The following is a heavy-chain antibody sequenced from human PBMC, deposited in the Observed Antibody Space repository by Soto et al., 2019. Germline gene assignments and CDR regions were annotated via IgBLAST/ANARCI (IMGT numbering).Heavy chain of an antibody. J-gene: IGHJ4*02. CDR3: ARDLAAGDF. D-gene: IGHD6-13*01. CDR2: INPNGGST. CDR1: GYIFINYY. V-gene: IGHV1-46*01. Sequence: QVQLVQSGAEVKKHGASVKVSYKASGYIFINYYIHWVRQAPGQGLEWIGIINPNGGSTNYAQKFRGRVTLARDTSTSTVYMDLSSLRSEDTAMYYCARDLAAGDFWGQGTLVTVSS.